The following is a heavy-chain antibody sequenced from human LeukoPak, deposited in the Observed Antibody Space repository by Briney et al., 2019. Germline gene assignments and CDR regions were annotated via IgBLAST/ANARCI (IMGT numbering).Heavy chain of an antibody. V-gene: IGHV4-39*07. CDR3: ARVGTLTTTFDY. Sequence: SETLSLTCTVFGGSVSSSNYHWGWIRQPPGKGLEWIGNYYFGGNIYYSPSLKSRVTISINTSKNHFSLKLDSVTGADMAVYYCARVGTLTTTFDYWGPGTLVTVSS. CDR2: YYFGGNI. D-gene: IGHD4-17*01. CDR1: GGSVSSSNYH. J-gene: IGHJ4*02.